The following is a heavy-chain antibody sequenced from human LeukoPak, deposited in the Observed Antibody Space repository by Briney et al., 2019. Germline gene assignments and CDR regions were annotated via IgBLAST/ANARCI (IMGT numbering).Heavy chain of an antibody. CDR1: GGSISSYY. V-gene: IGHV4-59*01. J-gene: IGHJ4*02. CDR2: IYYSGST. D-gene: IGHD6-19*01. CDR3: ASHAVAGFYFDY. Sequence: SETLSLTCTVSGGSISSYYWSWIRQPPGKGLEWIGYIYYSGSTNYNPSLKSRVTISVDTSKNQFSLKLSSVTAADTAVYYCASHAVAGFYFDYWGRGTLVTVSS.